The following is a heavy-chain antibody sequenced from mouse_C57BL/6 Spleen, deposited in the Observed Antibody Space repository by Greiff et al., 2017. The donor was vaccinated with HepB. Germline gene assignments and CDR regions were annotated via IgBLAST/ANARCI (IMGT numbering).Heavy chain of an antibody. CDR3: ASPMITTPYYAMDY. V-gene: IGHV2-9-1*01. J-gene: IGHJ4*01. D-gene: IGHD2-4*01. CDR2: IWTGGGT. CDR1: GFSLTSYA. Sequence: QVQRKESGPGLVAPSQSLSITCTVSGFSLTSYAISWVRQPPGKGLEWLGVIWTGGGTNYNSAPKSRLSISKDDSKSQVFLKMNSLQTDDTARYYCASPMITTPYYAMDYWGQGTSVTVSS.